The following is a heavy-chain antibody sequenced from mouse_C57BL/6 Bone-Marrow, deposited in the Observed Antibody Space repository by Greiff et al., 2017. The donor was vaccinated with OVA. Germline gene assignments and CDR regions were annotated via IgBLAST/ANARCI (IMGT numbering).Heavy chain of an antibody. J-gene: IGHJ4*01. Sequence: EVQLKESGGGLVKPGGSLKLSCAASGFTFSSYAMSWVRQTPEKRLEWVATISDGGSYTYYPDNVKGRFTISRDNAKNNLYLQMSHLKSEDTAMYYCARATYAMDYWGQGTSVTVSS. V-gene: IGHV5-4*01. CDR1: GFTFSSYA. CDR2: ISDGGSYT. D-gene: IGHD4-1*02. CDR3: ARATYAMDY.